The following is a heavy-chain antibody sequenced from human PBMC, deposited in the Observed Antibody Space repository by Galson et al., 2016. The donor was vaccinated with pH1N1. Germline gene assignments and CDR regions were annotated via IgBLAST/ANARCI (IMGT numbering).Heavy chain of an antibody. J-gene: IGHJ5*02. V-gene: IGHV3-9*01. Sequence: SLRLSCAASGFTFDDYAMHWVRQAPGKGLEWVSGISWNSGSIGYADSVKGRFNISRDNAKNSLYLQMNSLSAEDTALYYCAKDIRGGDYGDYNWFDPWGQGTLVTVSS. D-gene: IGHD4-17*01. CDR1: GFTFDDYA. CDR3: AKDIRGGDYGDYNWFDP. CDR2: ISWNSGSI.